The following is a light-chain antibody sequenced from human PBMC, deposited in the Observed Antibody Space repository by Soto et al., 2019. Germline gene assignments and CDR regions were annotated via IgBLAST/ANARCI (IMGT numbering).Light chain of an antibody. CDR1: QSVNTN. CDR3: QQSNNWPRT. Sequence: EIVMTQSPATLSVSPGERATLSCRATQSVNTNLAWYQQRPGQAPRLLIYDASTRATGIQARFSGSGSGTEFTLTIRSLQSEDFAVYYCQQSNNWPRTFGQGTKVDIK. V-gene: IGKV3-15*01. CDR2: DAS. J-gene: IGKJ1*01.